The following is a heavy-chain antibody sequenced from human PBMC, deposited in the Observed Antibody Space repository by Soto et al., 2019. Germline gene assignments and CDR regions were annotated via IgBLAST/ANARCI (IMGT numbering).Heavy chain of an antibody. J-gene: IGHJ4*02. CDR2: ITGSGGTI. CDR3: AKDKSAWEFFDF. CDR1: GFTFNTYA. V-gene: IGHV3-23*01. Sequence: RLSCATFGFTFNTYAMTWVRQVPGKGLEWVAVITGSGGTIYYADSVKGRFTISRDNSKRTVYLQMNSLRADDTALYYCAKDKSAWEFFDFWGQGTQVTVSS. D-gene: IGHD1-26*01.